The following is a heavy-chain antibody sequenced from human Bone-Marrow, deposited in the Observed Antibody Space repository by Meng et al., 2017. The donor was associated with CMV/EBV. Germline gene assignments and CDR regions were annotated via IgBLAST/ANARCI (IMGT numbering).Heavy chain of an antibody. CDR1: GYTFTSYG. V-gene: IGHV1-18*01. CDR3: AVLRGGSGYSGSTRDRGYYYGMDV. Sequence: ASVKVSCKASGYTFTSYGISWVRQAPGQGLEWMGWISAYNGNTNYAQTLQGRVTMTTDTSTSPAYMELRSLRSDDTAVYYCAVLRGGSGYSGSTRDRGYYYGMDVWGQGTTVTVSS. CDR2: ISAYNGNT. D-gene: IGHD3-3*01. J-gene: IGHJ6*02.